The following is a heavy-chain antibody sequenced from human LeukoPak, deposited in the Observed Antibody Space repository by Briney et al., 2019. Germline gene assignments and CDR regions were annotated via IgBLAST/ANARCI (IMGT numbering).Heavy chain of an antibody. CDR2: ISSSSSTI. D-gene: IGHD2-21*02. V-gene: IGHV3-48*04. CDR3: ARDLGAYCGGDCYSDAFDI. Sequence: PGGSLRLSCAASGFTFSSYSMNWVRQAPGKGLEWVSYISSSSSTIYYADSVKGRFTISRDNAKNSLYLQMNSLRAEDTAVYYCARDLGAYCGGDCYSDAFDIWGQGTMVTVSS. CDR1: GFTFSSYS. J-gene: IGHJ3*02.